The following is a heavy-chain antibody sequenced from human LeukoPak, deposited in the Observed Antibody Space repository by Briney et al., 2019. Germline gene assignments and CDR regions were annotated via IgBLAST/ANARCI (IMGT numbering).Heavy chain of an antibody. J-gene: IGHJ4*02. D-gene: IGHD1-14*01. Sequence: SETLSLTCTVSGGSISSYYWSWIRQPPGKGLEWIGYIYYSGSTNYNPSLKSRVTISVDTSKNQFSLKLSSVTAADTAVYCCARDSLAGNVDYWGQGTLVTVSS. V-gene: IGHV4-59*01. CDR2: IYYSGST. CDR1: GGSISSYY. CDR3: ARDSLAGNVDY.